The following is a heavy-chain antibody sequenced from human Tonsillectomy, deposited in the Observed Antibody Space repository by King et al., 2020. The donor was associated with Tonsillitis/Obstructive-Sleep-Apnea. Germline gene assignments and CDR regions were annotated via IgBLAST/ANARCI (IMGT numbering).Heavy chain of an antibody. D-gene: IGHD3-3*01. CDR2: ITYSGSI. Sequence: VQLQQWGAGLLKPSETLSLTCAVSCGSFSGYYWSWIRQPPGKGLEWIGVITYSGSINYNPSLKSRVTISVDTSKNQGSVKLSSVTAADKAVYYCARGEDIGARFGVVTPLGHWGQGTLVTVSS. J-gene: IGHJ1*01. V-gene: IGHV4-34*01. CDR3: ARGEDIGARFGVVTPLGH. CDR1: CGSFSGYY.